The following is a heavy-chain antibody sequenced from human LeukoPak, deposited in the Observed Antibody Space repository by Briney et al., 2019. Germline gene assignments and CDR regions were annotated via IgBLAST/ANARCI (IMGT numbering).Heavy chain of an antibody. D-gene: IGHD3-22*01. J-gene: IGHJ3*02. CDR2: IYHSGST. CDR3: ARASRHYYDSSGYYLGAFDI. CDR1: GGSISSGGYY. V-gene: IGHV4-30-2*01. Sequence: SETLSLTCTVSGGSISSGGYYWSWIRQPPGKGLEWIGYIYHSGSTYYNPSLKSRVTISVDRSKNQFSLKLSSVTAADTAVYYCARASRHYYDSSGYYLGAFDIWGQGTMVTVSS.